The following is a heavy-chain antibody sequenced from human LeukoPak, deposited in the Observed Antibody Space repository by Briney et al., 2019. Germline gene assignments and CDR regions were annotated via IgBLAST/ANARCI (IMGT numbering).Heavy chain of an antibody. D-gene: IGHD2-2*01. Sequence: ASVKVSCKASGYTFTGYYMHWVRQAPGQGLEWMGWINPNSGGTNYAQKFQGRVTMTRDTSISTAYMELSRLRSDDTAVYYCARNPAQLPYYYYYGMDVWGQGTPVTVSS. V-gene: IGHV1-2*02. CDR1: GYTFTGYY. CDR2: INPNSGGT. CDR3: ARNPAQLPYYYYYGMDV. J-gene: IGHJ6*02.